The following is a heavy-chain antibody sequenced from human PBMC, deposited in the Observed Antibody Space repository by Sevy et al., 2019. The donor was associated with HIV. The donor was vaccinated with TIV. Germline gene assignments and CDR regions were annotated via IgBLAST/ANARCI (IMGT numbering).Heavy chain of an antibody. CDR3: ARGGGYDILIGQSYYYYGMDV. CDR2: IWYDGSNK. J-gene: IGHJ6*02. CDR1: GFTFSSYG. V-gene: IGHV3-33*01. D-gene: IGHD3-9*01. Sequence: GGSLRLSCAASGFTFSSYGMHWVRQAPGKGLEWVAVIWYDGSNKYYADSVKGRFTISRDNSKNTLYLQMNSLRAEDTAVYYCARGGGYDILIGQSYYYYGMDVWGQGTTVTVSS.